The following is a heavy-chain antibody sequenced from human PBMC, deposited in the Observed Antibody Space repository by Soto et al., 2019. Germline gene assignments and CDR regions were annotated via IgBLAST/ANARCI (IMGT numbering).Heavy chain of an antibody. CDR3: ARGLSSSWYGDYYYGMDV. CDR2: IYYSGST. V-gene: IGHV4-59*01. D-gene: IGHD6-13*01. J-gene: IGHJ6*02. CDR1: GCSISSDY. Sequence: SETLSLTCPVSGCSISSDYWSWMRQPPGKGLEWIGYIYYSGSTNYNPSPNSRVTISVDTSKNQFSLKLSSVTAADTAVYYCARGLSSSWYGDYYYGMDVWGQGTTVTVSS.